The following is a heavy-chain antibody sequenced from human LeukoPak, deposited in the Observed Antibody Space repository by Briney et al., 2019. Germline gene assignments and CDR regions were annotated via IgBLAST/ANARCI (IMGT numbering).Heavy chain of an antibody. Sequence: ASVKVSCKASGYTLTSYAMNWVRQAPGQGLEWMGWINTNTGNPTYAQGFTGRFVFSLDTSVSTAYLQISSLKAEDTAVYYCARDSSGYYYYYGMDVWGQGTTVTVSS. CDR2: INTNTGNP. V-gene: IGHV7-4-1*02. J-gene: IGHJ6*02. D-gene: IGHD3-22*01. CDR3: ARDSSGYYYYYGMDV. CDR1: GYTLTSYA.